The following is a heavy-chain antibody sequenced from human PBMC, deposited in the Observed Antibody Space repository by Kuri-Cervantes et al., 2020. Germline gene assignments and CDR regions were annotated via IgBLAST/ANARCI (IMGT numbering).Heavy chain of an antibody. CDR3: ARDHYSNYVWGMNWFDP. Sequence: SETLSLTCTVSGGSISSYYWSWIRQPAGKGLEWIGRIYTSGSTNCNPSLKSRVTMSVDTSKNQFSLKLSSVTAADTAVYYCARDHYSNYVWGMNWFDPWGQGTLVTVSS. J-gene: IGHJ5*02. D-gene: IGHD4-11*01. CDR1: GGSISSYY. CDR2: IYTSGST. V-gene: IGHV4-4*07.